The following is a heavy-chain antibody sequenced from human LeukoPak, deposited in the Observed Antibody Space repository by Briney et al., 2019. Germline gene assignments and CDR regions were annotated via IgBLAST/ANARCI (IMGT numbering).Heavy chain of an antibody. CDR1: GDSVSTNSVA. D-gene: IGHD5-24*01. V-gene: IGHV6-1*01. CDR2: TYYWSKWYN. CDR3: ARELDGYNSKPLDY. Sequence: SQTLSLTCAISGDSVSTNSVAWNWIRQSPSRGLEWLGRTYYWSKWYNDYAGSVKSLITINPDTSKNQFSLQLKSVTPEDTAVYYCARELDGYNSKPLDYWGQGTLVTVSS. J-gene: IGHJ4*02.